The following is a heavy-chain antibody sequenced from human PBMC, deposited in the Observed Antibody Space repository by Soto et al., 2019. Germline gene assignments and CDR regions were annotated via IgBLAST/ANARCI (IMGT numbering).Heavy chain of an antibody. Sequence: QVQLVESGGGVVQPGRSLRLSCAASGFTFSSYGMHWVRQAPGKGLEWVAVIWYDGSNKYYADSVKGRFTISRDNSKNTLYLQMNSLRAEDTAVYYCAREGSGAIVVVVAAYYYFDYWGQGTLVTVSS. CDR3: AREGSGAIVVVVAAYYYFDY. D-gene: IGHD2-15*01. CDR1: GFTFSSYG. V-gene: IGHV3-33*01. J-gene: IGHJ4*02. CDR2: IWYDGSNK.